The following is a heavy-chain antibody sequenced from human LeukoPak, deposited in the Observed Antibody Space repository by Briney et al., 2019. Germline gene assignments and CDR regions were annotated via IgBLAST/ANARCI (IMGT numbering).Heavy chain of an antibody. CDR2: VYDTGDT. J-gene: IGHJ4*02. V-gene: IGHV4-59*12. Sequence: PSETLSLTCTVSGTSITRTYWSWIRQPPGRGLESVGYVYDTGDTNYNPSLKSRVTMSLDTSKNQFSLKLSSVTAADTAVYYCASPPGIAAYWGQGTLVTVSS. CDR1: GTSITRTY. CDR3: ASPPGIAAY. D-gene: IGHD6-13*01.